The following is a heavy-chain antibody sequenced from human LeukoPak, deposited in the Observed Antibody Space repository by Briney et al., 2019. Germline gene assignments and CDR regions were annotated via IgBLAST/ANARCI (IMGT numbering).Heavy chain of an antibody. D-gene: IGHD3-22*01. J-gene: IGHJ4*02. CDR3: ARGSGYEAD. CDR1: GDTFSSYA. V-gene: IGHV1-69*13. Sequence: VASVKVSCKASGDTFSSYAISWVRQAPGLGLEWMGGIIPIFGTANYAQKFQGRVTITADESTSTAYMELSSLRSEDTAVYYCARGSGYEADWGQGTLVTVSS. CDR2: IIPIFGTA.